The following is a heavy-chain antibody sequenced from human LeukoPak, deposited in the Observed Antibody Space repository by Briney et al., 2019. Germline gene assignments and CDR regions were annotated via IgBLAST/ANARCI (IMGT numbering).Heavy chain of an antibody. CDR3: AKDISSGDGPFDP. V-gene: IGHV3-43*01. Sequence: GGSLRLSCAASGFTFDDYTMNWVRQAPGKGLEWVSLISWDGGSTYYADSVKGRLTISRDNSKNSLYLQMNSLRTEDTALYYCAKDISSGDGPFDPWGQGTLVTVSS. CDR2: ISWDGGST. D-gene: IGHD5-24*01. CDR1: GFTFDDYT. J-gene: IGHJ5*02.